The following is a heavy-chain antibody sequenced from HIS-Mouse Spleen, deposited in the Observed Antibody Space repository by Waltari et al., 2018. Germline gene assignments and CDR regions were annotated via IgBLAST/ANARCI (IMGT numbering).Heavy chain of an antibody. CDR3: ARSPYYDFWSGYSDNWFDP. CDR1: CGSLSRCGYY. J-gene: IGHJ5*02. Sequence: QVQLQESGPGRVKTSQTLSLPCTLSCGSLSRCGYYWRWILQHPGKGLEWIGYVYYSGSTYYNPSLKGRVTISVDTSKNQFSRKLCSVTAADTAVYYCARSPYYDFWSGYSDNWFDPWGQGTLVTVSS. CDR2: VYYSGST. V-gene: IGHV4-31*03. D-gene: IGHD3-3*01.